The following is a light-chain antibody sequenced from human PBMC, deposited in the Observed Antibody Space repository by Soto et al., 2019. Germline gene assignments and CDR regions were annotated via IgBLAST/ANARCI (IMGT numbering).Light chain of an antibody. V-gene: IGLV2-14*01. Sequence: QSALTQPASVSGSPGQSITISCTGATSDIGGYSYVSWYQQHPGKAPKLMIYEVTNRPSGVSSRFSSSKSGNTASLTISGLQAEDEDDYYCSSYITSSTTVVFGGGTKLTVL. CDR2: EVT. J-gene: IGLJ2*01. CDR3: SSYITSSTTVV. CDR1: TSDIGGYSY.